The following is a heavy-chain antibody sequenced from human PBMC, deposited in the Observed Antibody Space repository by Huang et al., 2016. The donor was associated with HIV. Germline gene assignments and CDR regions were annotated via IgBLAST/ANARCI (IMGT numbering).Heavy chain of an antibody. CDR2: IDSGGTT. CDR3: AKEGDTGAALGY. Sequence: EVQLVESGGGLIQPGGSLRLSCAASGFTVSTNYMTWVRQAPGKGLEGVSFIDSGGTTYYADSVKGRFTISRDDSENTLYLHMTSLRAGDTAVYYCAKEGDTGAALGYWGQGTLVTVS. CDR1: GFTVSTNY. D-gene: IGHD2-8*02. V-gene: IGHV3-53*01. J-gene: IGHJ4*02.